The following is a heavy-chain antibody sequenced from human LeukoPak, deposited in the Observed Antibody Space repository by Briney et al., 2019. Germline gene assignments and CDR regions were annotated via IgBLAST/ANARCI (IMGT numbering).Heavy chain of an antibody. V-gene: IGHV1-46*01. CDR2: INPSGSST. D-gene: IGHD3-16*02. CDR3: ARDNSVGDIAWWFDP. J-gene: IGHJ5*02. CDR1: GYSFTSHY. Sequence: ASVKVSCKASGYSFTSHYMHWVRQAPGQGLEWMGLINPSGSSTLYAQKFQGRVTMTRDMSTTTDYMELSSLRSEDTAVYYCARDNSVGDIAWWFDPWGQGTLVTISS.